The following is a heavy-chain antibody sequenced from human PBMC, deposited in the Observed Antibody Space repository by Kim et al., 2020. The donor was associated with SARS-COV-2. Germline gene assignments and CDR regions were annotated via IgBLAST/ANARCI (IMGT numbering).Heavy chain of an antibody. V-gene: IGHV4-34*01. CDR1: GGSFSGYY. CDR3: ARGPVVSDFWSGMGDYYYGMDV. CDR2: INHSGST. Sequence: SETLSLTCAVYGGSFSGYYWSWIRQPPGKGLEWIGEINHSGSTNYNPSLKSRVTISVDTSKNQFSLKLSSVTAADTAVYYCARGPVVSDFWSGMGDYYYGMDVWGQGTTVTVSS. D-gene: IGHD3-3*01. J-gene: IGHJ6*02.